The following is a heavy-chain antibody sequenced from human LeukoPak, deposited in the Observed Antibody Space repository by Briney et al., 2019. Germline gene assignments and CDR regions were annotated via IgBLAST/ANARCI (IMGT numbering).Heavy chain of an antibody. CDR3: ASLRGYTYYFDY. D-gene: IGHD5-18*01. CDR1: GGSFSGYY. Sequence: PSETLSLTCAVYGGSFSGYYWGWIRQPPGKGLEWIGSLYHDGRTYYNPSLRSRVTISVDTSKNQFSLKLSSVTAADTAVYYCASLRGYTYYFDYWGQGTLVTVSS. V-gene: IGHV4-34*01. CDR2: LYHDGRT. J-gene: IGHJ4*02.